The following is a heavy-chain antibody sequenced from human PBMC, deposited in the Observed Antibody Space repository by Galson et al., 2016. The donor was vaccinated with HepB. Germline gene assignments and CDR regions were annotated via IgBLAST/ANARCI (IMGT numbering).Heavy chain of an antibody. V-gene: IGHV3-66*02. Sequence: SLRLSCAASGFTVSSNYMTWVRQAPGKGPEWVSVIYSGGSTSYADSVKGRFTISRDSSKNTLYLQMNCLRPEDTAVYYCARRSDSLLVVTGDCWGQGTLATVSS. CDR3: ARRSDSLLVVTGDC. J-gene: IGHJ4*02. D-gene: IGHD2-8*02. CDR1: GFTVSSNY. CDR2: IYSGGST.